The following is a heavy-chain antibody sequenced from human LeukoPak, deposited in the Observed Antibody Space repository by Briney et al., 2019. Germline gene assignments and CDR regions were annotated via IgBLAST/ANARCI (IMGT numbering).Heavy chain of an antibody. V-gene: IGHV3-53*01. CDR3: ARGVNYGSKSYFDY. D-gene: IGHD3-10*01. Sequence: GGSLRLYCAASGFTASSNYMIWVRQAPGKGLELVSVIYIGDTTYYADSVKGRFSISRDNSRNTLHLQMNSLRAEDTAVYHCARGVNYGSKSYFDYWGQGSLVTVSS. J-gene: IGHJ4*02. CDR2: IYIGDTT. CDR1: GFTASSNY.